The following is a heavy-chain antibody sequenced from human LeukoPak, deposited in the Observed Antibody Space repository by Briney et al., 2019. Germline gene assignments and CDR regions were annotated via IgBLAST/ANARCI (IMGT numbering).Heavy chain of an antibody. CDR1: GGSISSHY. CDR3: ARLRMGSAFDI. V-gene: IGHV4-59*08. CDR2: IYYSGST. J-gene: IGHJ3*02. D-gene: IGHD3-16*01. Sequence: PSETLSLTCSVSGGSISSHYWSWIRQPPGKGLEWSGYIYYSGSTNYNPSLKSRVTISVDTSKNQFSLKLSSVTAADTAVYYCARLRMGSAFDIWGQGTMVTVSS.